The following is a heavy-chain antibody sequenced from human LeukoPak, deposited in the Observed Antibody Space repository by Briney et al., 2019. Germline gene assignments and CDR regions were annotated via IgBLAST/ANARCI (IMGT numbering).Heavy chain of an antibody. Sequence: GGSLRLSCAASGASGFTFSNHWMSWVRQAPGKGLEWVANIKQDGSWMYYVDSVKGRFTISRDNAENSLYLQMNSLRADDTAVYYCGRTGDLSDYWGQGTLVTVSS. CDR1: GFTFSNHW. J-gene: IGHJ4*02. D-gene: IGHD7-27*01. CDR3: GRTGDLSDY. V-gene: IGHV3-7*01. CDR2: IKQDGSWM.